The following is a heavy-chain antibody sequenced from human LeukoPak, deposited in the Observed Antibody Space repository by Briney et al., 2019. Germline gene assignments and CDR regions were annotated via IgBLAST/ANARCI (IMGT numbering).Heavy chain of an antibody. CDR3: ARARRDLLAFDL. D-gene: IGHD1-26*01. CDR1: GGSFSGYY. J-gene: IGHJ3*01. CDR2: IYTSGST. V-gene: IGHV4-59*10. Sequence: PSETLSLTCAVYGGSFSGYYWSWIRQPAGKGLEWIGRIYTSGSTNYNPSLKSRVTMSVDTSKNQFSLKLSSVTAADMAVYYCARARRDLLAFDLWGQGTMVTVSS.